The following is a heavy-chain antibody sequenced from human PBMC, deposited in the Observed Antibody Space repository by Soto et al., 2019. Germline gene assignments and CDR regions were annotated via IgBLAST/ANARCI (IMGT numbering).Heavy chain of an antibody. J-gene: IGHJ3*02. V-gene: IGHV1-8*02. Sequence: ASVKVSCKASGYTFTSYDMHWVRQAPGQGLEWMGWVNPNSGNTDYAQKFQGRVTMTRNTSTRTAYMELSSLRSEDTAVYYCARASYLDPAFDIWGQGTMVTVSS. CDR3: ARASYLDPAFDI. CDR1: GYTFTSYD. D-gene: IGHD2-2*03. CDR2: VNPNSGNT.